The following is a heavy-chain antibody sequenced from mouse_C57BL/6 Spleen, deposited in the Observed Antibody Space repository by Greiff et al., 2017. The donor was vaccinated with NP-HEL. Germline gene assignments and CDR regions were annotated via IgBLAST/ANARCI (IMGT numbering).Heavy chain of an antibody. J-gene: IGHJ2*01. CDR3: ARCPFYYGSSCYFDY. V-gene: IGHV1-80*01. CDR2: IYPGDGDT. CDR1: GYAFSSYW. D-gene: IGHD1-1*01. Sequence: VQLQQSGAELVKPGASVKISCKASGYAFSSYWMNWVKQRPGKGLEWIGQIYPGDGDTNYNGKFKGKATLTADKSSSTAYMQLSSLTSEDSAVYFCARCPFYYGSSCYFDYWGQGTTLTVSS.